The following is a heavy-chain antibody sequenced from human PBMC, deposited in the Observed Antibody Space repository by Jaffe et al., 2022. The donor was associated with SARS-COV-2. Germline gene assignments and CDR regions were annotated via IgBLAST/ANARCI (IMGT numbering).Heavy chain of an antibody. J-gene: IGHJ4*02. CDR1: GYTFTSYD. D-gene: IGHD6-6*01. Sequence: QVQLVQSGAEVRMPGASVKISCKTSGYTFTSYDINWVRQAPGQGLEWMGWTNPNSNTPGFAQKFQGRLTMTRDTSIRTAYMELTDLRPDDTAVYYCARRRSPDSSSSLFWGQGTQVIVSS. CDR2: TNPNSNTP. V-gene: IGHV1-8*01. CDR3: ARRRSPDSSSSLF.